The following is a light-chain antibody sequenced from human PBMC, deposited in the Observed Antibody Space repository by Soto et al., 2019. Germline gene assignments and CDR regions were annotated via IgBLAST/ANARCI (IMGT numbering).Light chain of an antibody. V-gene: IGKV1-39*01. CDR3: QQNYNNPYT. CDR2: TAS. CDR1: QTISGY. Sequence: DIQMTQSPSSLSASVGDRVTITCRASQTISGYLNWYQQKPGKAPKLLLYTASTLQSGVPSRFSGGGSGTDFTLTISSLQPEDFATYYCQQNYNNPYTFGQGTKLEI. J-gene: IGKJ2*01.